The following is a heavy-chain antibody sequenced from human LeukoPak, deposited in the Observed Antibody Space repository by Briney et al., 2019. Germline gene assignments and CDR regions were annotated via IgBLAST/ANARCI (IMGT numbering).Heavy chain of an antibody. D-gene: IGHD1-26*01. V-gene: IGHV3-30*02. J-gene: IGHJ4*02. Sequence: GGSLRLSCAASGFTFSSYGMHWVRQAPGKGLEWVAFIRYDGSNKYYADSVKGRFTISRDNSKNTLYLQMNSLRAEDTAVYYCAKSRSGATPRPFDYWGQGTLVTVSS. CDR1: GFTFSSYG. CDR2: IRYDGSNK. CDR3: AKSRSGATPRPFDY.